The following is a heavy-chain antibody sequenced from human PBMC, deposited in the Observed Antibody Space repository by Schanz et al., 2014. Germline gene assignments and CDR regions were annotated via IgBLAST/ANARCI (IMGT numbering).Heavy chain of an antibody. CDR1: GFTFSSRA. V-gene: IGHV3-23*04. Sequence: EVQLVESGGDLVQPGGSLRLSCEVSGFTFSSRAVSWVRQAPGKGLEWVSGISGSGDMKYYTNSVKGRFTISRDNSKNTLYLQMNSLRAEDTAVYYCAKPVFPINYNWFFDLWGRGTLVSVSS. CDR2: ISGSGDMK. CDR3: AKPVFPINYNWFFDL. D-gene: IGHD3-10*01. J-gene: IGHJ2*01.